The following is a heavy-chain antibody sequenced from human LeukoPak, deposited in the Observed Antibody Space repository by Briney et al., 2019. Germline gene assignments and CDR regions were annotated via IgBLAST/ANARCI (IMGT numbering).Heavy chain of an antibody. D-gene: IGHD3-22*01. CDR2: ISSSSSYI. J-gene: IGHJ4*02. Sequence: GGSLRLSCAASGFSSSDYWMHWVRHAPGKGLEWVSSISSSSSYIYYADSVKGRFTISRDNAKNSLHLQMNSLRAEDMAVYYCAKNYYDSSGLFDYWGQGTLVIVSS. CDR3: AKNYYDSSGLFDY. CDR1: GFSSSDYW. V-gene: IGHV3-21*01.